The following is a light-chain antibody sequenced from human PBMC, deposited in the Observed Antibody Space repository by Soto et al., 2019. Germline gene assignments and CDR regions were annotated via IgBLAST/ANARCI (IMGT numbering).Light chain of an antibody. CDR3: MIWHNSAVV. Sequence: QLVLTQPASLSASPGASASLTCTLRSGINVGTYRIYWYQQKPGSPPQYLLRYKSDSDNQQGSGVPSRFSGSKDASANAGILLISGLQSEDEADYYCMIWHNSAVVFGGGTKLTVL. V-gene: IGLV5-45*01. J-gene: IGLJ2*01. CDR2: YKSDSDN. CDR1: SGINVGTYR.